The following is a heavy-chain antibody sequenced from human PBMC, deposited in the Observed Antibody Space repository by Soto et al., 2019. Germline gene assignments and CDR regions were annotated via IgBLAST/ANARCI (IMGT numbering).Heavy chain of an antibody. J-gene: IGHJ4*02. D-gene: IGHD3-9*01. V-gene: IGHV3-7*05. CDR1: EFTFTNYW. CDR3: AGGTGYIIDH. Sequence: EVQLVESGGGLVQPGGSLRLYCVASEFTFTNYWMNWVRQAPGKGLEWVANIKQDGSEKHYVDSVKGRFTISRDNAKNILYLQMSSLRAEDTAFYYCAGGTGYIIDHWGQGTLVTVSS. CDR2: IKQDGSEK.